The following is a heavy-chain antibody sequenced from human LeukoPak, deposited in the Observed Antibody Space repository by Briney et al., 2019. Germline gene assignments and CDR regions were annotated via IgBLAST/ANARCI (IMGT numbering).Heavy chain of an antibody. J-gene: IGHJ4*02. CDR1: GGSFNNYA. Sequence: SVKVSCTASGGSFNNYAITWVRQAPGQGLEWMGGIIPIFGSPNYAQKFQGRVTITADKSTSTAYMDLSSLRSEDTAVYYCATSYYDSSAYYPNPEWGQGTLVTVSS. D-gene: IGHD3-22*01. CDR2: IIPIFGSP. CDR3: ATSYYDSSAYYPNPE. V-gene: IGHV1-69*06.